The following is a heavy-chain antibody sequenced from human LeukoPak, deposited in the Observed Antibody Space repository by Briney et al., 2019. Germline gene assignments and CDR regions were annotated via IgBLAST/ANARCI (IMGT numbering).Heavy chain of an antibody. CDR1: GFTFSSYA. V-gene: IGHV3-23*01. J-gene: IGHJ4*02. Sequence: PGGSLRLSCAASGFTFSSYAMSWVRQAPGKGLEWVSAISDSGSSTYYADSVKGRFTVSRDSSKNTLYPQMNSLRAADMATYYCAKAVLTWGRGMGAMGGQGTLVTVSS. CDR2: ISDSGSST. D-gene: IGHD1-26*01. CDR3: AKAVLTWGRGMGAM.